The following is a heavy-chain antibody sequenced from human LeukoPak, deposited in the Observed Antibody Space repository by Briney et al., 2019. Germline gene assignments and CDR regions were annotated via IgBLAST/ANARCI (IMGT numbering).Heavy chain of an antibody. J-gene: IGHJ3*02. D-gene: IGHD5-12*01. Sequence: GGSLRPSCAAAGFTFSTYWMSWVRQAPRRGLEWVANIKQDGSEKYYVASVKGRFTIFGDNARNSLSLQMNSMTAEDTAVYYCATHWSIIGCSLATFDIWGQGTMVTVSS. CDR2: IKQDGSEK. CDR3: ATHWSIIGCSLATFDI. V-gene: IGHV3-7*01. CDR1: GFTFSTYW.